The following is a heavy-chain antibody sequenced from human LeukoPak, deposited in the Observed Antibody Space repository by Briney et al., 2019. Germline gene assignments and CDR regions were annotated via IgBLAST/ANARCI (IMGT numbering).Heavy chain of an antibody. CDR3: ARGFGGVIVF. CDR1: GYTFTGYY. V-gene: IGHV1-8*02. Sequence: GASVKVSCKASGYTFTGYYMHWVRQATGQGLEWMGWMNPNSGNTGYAQKFQGRVTMTRNTSISTAYMELSSLRSEDTAVYYCARGFGGVIVFGGQGTLVTVSS. CDR2: MNPNSGNT. D-gene: IGHD3-16*02. J-gene: IGHJ4*02.